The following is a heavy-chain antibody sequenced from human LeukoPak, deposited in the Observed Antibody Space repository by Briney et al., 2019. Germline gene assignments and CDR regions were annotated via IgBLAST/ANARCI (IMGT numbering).Heavy chain of an antibody. CDR1: GGSLSSYY. CDR3: AATRGFWSGYSSDAFDI. V-gene: IGHV4-4*07. D-gene: IGHD3-3*01. Sequence: PSETLSLTCTVSGGSLSSYYCSWIRQPAGKGLEWIGRIYTSGSTNYNPSLKSRITMSVDTSKNQFSLKLSSVTAADTAVYYCAATRGFWSGYSSDAFDIWGQGTMVTVSS. CDR2: IYTSGST. J-gene: IGHJ3*02.